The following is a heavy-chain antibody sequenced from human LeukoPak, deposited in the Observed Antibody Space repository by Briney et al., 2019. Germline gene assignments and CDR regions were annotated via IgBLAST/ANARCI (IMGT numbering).Heavy chain of an antibody. CDR2: IYYSGST. D-gene: IGHD3-16*01. CDR1: GGSISSYY. J-gene: IGHJ4*02. V-gene: IGHV4-59*01. CDR3: AREGGTTSSYFDY. Sequence: SETLSLTCTVSGGSISSYYWSWIRQPPGKGLEWIGYIYYSGSTNYNPSLKSRVTISVDTSKNQFSLKLSSVTAADTAVYYCAREGGTTSSYFDYWGQGTLVTVSP.